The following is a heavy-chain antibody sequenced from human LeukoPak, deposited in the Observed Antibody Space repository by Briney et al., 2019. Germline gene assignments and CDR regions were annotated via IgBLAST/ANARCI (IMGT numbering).Heavy chain of an antibody. D-gene: IGHD3-22*01. J-gene: IGHJ3*02. CDR1: GVSISSSY. Sequence: SETLSLTCTVSGVSISSSYWSWIRQSPGRGLEWIRYIHYSGSTNYNPSLKSRVSILVDTSGNQFFLRLSSVTAADTAFYYCARGYYDSRGYSNPFDIWGQGTMVTVSS. V-gene: IGHV4-59*01. CDR2: IHYSGST. CDR3: ARGYYDSRGYSNPFDI.